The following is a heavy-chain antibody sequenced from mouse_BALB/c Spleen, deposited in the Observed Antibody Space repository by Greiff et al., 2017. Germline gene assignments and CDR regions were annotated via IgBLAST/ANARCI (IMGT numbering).Heavy chain of an antibody. CDR1: GFTFSSYA. CDR3: ARGRRFYYFDY. J-gene: IGHJ2*01. V-gene: IGHV5-6-5*01. CDR2: ISSGGST. Sequence: EVQRVESGGGLVKPGGSLKLSCAASGFTFSSYAMSWVRQTPEKRLEWVASISSGGSTYYPDSVKGRFTISRDNARNILYLQMSSLRSEDTAMYYCARGRRFYYFDYWGQGTTLTVSS.